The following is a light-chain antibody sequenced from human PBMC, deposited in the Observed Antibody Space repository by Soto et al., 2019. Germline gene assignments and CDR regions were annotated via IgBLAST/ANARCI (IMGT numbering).Light chain of an antibody. V-gene: IGKV3-15*01. CDR2: GAS. CDR1: QSVSSY. CDR3: QQYNNWPLT. Sequence: ELVMTQSPATLSVSPGERATLSCRASQSVSSYLAWYQQKPGQAPRLLIYGASTRATDIPARFSGSGSGTEFTLTISSLQSEDFALYYCQQYNNWPLTFGGGTKVDIK. J-gene: IGKJ4*01.